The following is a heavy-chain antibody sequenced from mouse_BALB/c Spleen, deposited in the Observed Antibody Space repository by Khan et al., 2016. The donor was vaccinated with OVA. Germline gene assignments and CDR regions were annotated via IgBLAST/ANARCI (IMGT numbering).Heavy chain of an antibody. D-gene: IGHD4-1*01. V-gene: IGHV14-4*02. CDR2: IDPDNGDT. J-gene: IGHJ4*01. Sequence: EVQLVESGADLVRSGASVKLSCIASGFNIRHYYLHWVKQRPEQGLEWIGWIDPDNGDTEYDPKFQGKATMTADTSSNTAYLQLSSPTSEDTAVYYCTTGWGYAMDYWGQGTSVTVSS. CDR1: GFNIRHYY. CDR3: TTGWGYAMDY.